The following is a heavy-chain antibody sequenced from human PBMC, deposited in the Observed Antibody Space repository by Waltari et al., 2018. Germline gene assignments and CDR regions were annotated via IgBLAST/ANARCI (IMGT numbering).Heavy chain of an antibody. CDR1: GFTFGDYA. CDR2: IRSKAYGGTT. CDR3: TRDSSLVLRD. Sequence: EVQLVESGGGLVQPGRSLRLSCTASGFTFGDYAMSWVRQAPGKGLEWVGFIRSKAYGGTTEYAASVKGRFTISRDDSKSIAYLQMNSLKTEDTAVYYCTRDSSLVLRDWGQGTLVTVSS. J-gene: IGHJ4*02. V-gene: IGHV3-49*04. D-gene: IGHD2-8*02.